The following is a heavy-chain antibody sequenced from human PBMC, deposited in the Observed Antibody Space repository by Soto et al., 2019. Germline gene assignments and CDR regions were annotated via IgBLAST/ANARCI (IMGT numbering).Heavy chain of an antibody. CDR2: INPNSGGT. J-gene: IGHJ3*02. V-gene: IGHV1-2*04. Sequence: ASVKVSCKASGYTFTGYYMHWVRQAPGQGLEWMGWINPNSGGTNYAQKFQGWVTMTRDTSISTAYMELSSLRSEDTAVYYCARVRYSSSWSKGAFDIWGQGTMVTVSS. CDR1: GYTFTGYY. D-gene: IGHD6-13*01. CDR3: ARVRYSSSWSKGAFDI.